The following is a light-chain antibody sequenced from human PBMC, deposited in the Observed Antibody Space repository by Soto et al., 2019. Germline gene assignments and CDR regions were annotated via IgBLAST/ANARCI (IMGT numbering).Light chain of an antibody. Sequence: EVVLTQSPGTLSLSPGERVTLSCGASQTVSSSYLAWYQQKPGQAPRLLIYGASNRATGIPDRFGGSGSGTDFTLTINRLEPEDFAVYYCHHYGSSPPFTFGQGTKLE. CDR2: GAS. CDR3: HHYGSSPPFT. V-gene: IGKV3-20*01. J-gene: IGKJ2*01. CDR1: QTVSSSY.